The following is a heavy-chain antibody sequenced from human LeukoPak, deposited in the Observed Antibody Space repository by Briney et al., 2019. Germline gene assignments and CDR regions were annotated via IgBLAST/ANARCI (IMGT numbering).Heavy chain of an antibody. V-gene: IGHV1-2*02. D-gene: IGHD4-17*01. Sequence: GASVKVSCKASGGTFSSYAISWVRQAPGQGLEWMGWINPNSGGTNYAQKFQGRVTMTRDTSISTAYMELSRLRSDDTAVYYCARDSGRDYGDYRLGWFDPWGQGTLVAVSS. J-gene: IGHJ5*02. CDR2: INPNSGGT. CDR1: GGTFSSYA. CDR3: ARDSGRDYGDYRLGWFDP.